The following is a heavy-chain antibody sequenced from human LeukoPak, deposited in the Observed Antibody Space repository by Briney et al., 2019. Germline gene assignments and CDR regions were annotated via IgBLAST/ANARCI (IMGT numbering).Heavy chain of an antibody. CDR1: GYTFTSYY. J-gene: IGHJ4*02. CDR2: INPSGGST. Sequence: ASVKVSCKASGYTFTSYYMHWVRQAPGQGLEWMGIINPSGGSTSYAQKFQGRVTMTRDTSTSTAYMELSRLKTDDTAVYYCARNTNYFGSGNSFDYWGQGTLVTVSS. V-gene: IGHV1-46*01. CDR3: ARNTNYFGSGNSFDY. D-gene: IGHD3-10*01.